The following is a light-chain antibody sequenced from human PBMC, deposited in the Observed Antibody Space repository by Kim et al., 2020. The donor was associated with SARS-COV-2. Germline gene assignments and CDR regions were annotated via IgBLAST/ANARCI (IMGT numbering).Light chain of an antibody. CDR1: QGINNY. CDR3: QHYLSYPCA. V-gene: IGKV1-16*01. J-gene: IGKJ3*01. CDR2: NAV. Sequence: ASVGDRGTITCRARQGINNYLAWFQQKPGKAPKSLIYNAVKLHSGVPSRCSGSGSGTEFTLTISSLQPEDFATYYGQHYLSYPCAFGPGTKVDIK.